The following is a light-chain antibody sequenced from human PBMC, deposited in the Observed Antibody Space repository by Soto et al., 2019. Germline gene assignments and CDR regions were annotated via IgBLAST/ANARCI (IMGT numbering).Light chain of an antibody. CDR3: QQRNIWPPLT. CDR2: DAS. Sequence: EVVLTQSPATLSLSPGERATLSCRASQSVSIFLAWYQQKPGQAPRLLIYDASNRAADVPARFSGSRSGTDFTLTINNLEPEDFAVYYCQQRNIWPPLTFGQGTRLEIK. V-gene: IGKV3-11*01. CDR1: QSVSIF. J-gene: IGKJ5*01.